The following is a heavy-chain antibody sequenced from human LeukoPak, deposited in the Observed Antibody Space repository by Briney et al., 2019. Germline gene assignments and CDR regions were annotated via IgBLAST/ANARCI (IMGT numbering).Heavy chain of an antibody. CDR1: GFTVSSSY. CDR2: IYSGVTT. D-gene: IGHD1-26*01. CDR3: ARFSGSYPNRSWFDP. J-gene: IGHJ5*02. V-gene: IGHV3-53*01. Sequence: GGSLRLSCAASGFTVSSSYMSWVRQAPGRGLEWVSVIYSGVTTYYADSVKGRFTISRDNSKNTLYLQMNSVRAEDTAVYYCARFSGSYPNRSWFDPWGQGTLVTVSS.